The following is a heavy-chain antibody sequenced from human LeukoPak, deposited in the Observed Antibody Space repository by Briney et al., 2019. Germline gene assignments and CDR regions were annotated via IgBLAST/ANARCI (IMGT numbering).Heavy chain of an antibody. Sequence: GGSLRLSCAASGFTLSSYAMSRVRQAPGKGLEWVSAISGSGGSTYYADSVKGRFTISRDNSKNSLYLQMNSLRAEDTAVYYCAKTGDIVVVPAAPFDYWGQGTLVTVSS. CDR3: AKTGDIVVVPAAPFDY. D-gene: IGHD2-2*01. CDR2: ISGSGGST. J-gene: IGHJ4*02. V-gene: IGHV3-23*01. CDR1: GFTLSSYA.